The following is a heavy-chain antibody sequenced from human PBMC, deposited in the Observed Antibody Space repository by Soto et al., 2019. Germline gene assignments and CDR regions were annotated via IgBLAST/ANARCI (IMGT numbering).Heavy chain of an antibody. CDR2: IYYSGST. D-gene: IGHD3-3*01. CDR1: GGSISSSSYY. J-gene: IGHJ4*02. CDR3: ARPVGFLEWSK. V-gene: IGHV4-39*01. Sequence: PSETLSLTCTVSGGSISSSSYYWGWIRQPPWKGLEWIGSIYYSGSTYYNPSLKSRVTISVDTSKNQFSLKLSSVTAADTAVYYCARPVGFLEWSKWGQGTLVTVSS.